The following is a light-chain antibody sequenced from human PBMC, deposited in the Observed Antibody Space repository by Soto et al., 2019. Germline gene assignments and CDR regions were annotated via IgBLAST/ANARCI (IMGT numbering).Light chain of an antibody. J-gene: IGKJ1*01. V-gene: IGKV1-39*01. CDR1: QSISSY. CDR2: AAS. CDR3: QQSYSTPT. Sequence: DLQMTQSPSSLSASVGDRVTITCRASQSISSYLNWYQQKPGKAPKLLIYAASSLQSGVPSRFSGSGSGTDFTLTISSLHPEDFATYYCQQSYSTPTFGQGTKVEIK.